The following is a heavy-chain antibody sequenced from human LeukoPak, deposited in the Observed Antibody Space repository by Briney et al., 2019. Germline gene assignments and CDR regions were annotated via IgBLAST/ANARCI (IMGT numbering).Heavy chain of an antibody. CDR2: ISGGGGST. J-gene: IGHJ4*02. CDR3: AGRGSGSYFDF. V-gene: IGHV3-23*01. CDR1: GFTFSTYG. Sequence: GGSLRLSCSASGFTFSTYGMNWVRQAPGKGLEWVSAISGGGGSTYYADSVKGRFTISRDNSKNTLYLQMNSLRAEDTAVYYCAGRGSGSYFDFWGQGTLVTVSS. D-gene: IGHD3-10*01.